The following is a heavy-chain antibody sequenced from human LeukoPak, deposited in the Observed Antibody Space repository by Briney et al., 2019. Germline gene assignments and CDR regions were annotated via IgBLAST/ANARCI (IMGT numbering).Heavy chain of an antibody. CDR1: GGSISSGRNF. J-gene: IGHJ3*02. D-gene: IGHD3-10*01. V-gene: IGHV4-61*10. CDR3: ARDVRANSAFDI. Sequence: SETLSLTCTVSGGSISSGRNFWSWIRQPAGKGLEWIGRISSSGRTNYSPSLKSRVTISVDTSKNQFSLKLSSVTAADTAVYYCARDVRANSAFDIWGQGTMVTVSS. CDR2: ISSSGRT.